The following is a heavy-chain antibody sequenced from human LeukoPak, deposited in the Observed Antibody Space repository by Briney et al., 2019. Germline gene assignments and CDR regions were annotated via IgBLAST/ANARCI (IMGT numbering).Heavy chain of an antibody. Sequence: PGGSLRLSCAASGFTFSSYWMSWVRQAPGKGLEWVANIKQDGSEKYYVDSVKGRFTISRDNSKNTLYLQMNSLRAEDTAVYYCAKLDRDYFDYWGQGTLVTVSS. CDR3: AKLDRDYFDY. J-gene: IGHJ4*02. V-gene: IGHV3-7*03. CDR1: GFTFSSYW. D-gene: IGHD3-10*01. CDR2: IKQDGSEK.